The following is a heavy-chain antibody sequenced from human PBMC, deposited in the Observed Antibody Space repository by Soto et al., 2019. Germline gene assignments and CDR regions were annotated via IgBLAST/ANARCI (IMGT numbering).Heavy chain of an antibody. CDR2: ISYDGSNK. CDR1: GFTFSSYA. V-gene: IGHV3-30-3*01. CDR3: ARDGHWLPLL. Sequence: PGGSLRLSCAASGFTFSSYAMHWDRQAPGKGLEWVAVISYDGSNKYYADYVKGRFTISRDNSKNTLYLQMNSLRAEDTAVYYCARDGHWLPLLWGQGTLVTVSS. D-gene: IGHD3-9*01. J-gene: IGHJ4*02.